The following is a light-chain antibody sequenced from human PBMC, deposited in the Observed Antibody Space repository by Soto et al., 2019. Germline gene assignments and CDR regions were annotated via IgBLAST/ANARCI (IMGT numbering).Light chain of an antibody. Sequence: DIQMTQSPSSLSASVGDRVTITCRASQGIRNDLGWYQQKPGMAPKRLIYSASTLQGGVPSRFSGSASGTDFTLTISSLQPEDVATYYCQQHFMYPLTFGGGTKVEIK. CDR1: QGIRND. CDR2: SAS. J-gene: IGKJ4*01. V-gene: IGKV1-17*01. CDR3: QQHFMYPLT.